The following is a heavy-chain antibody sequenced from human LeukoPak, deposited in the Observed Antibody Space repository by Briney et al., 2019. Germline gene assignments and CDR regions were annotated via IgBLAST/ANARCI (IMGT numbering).Heavy chain of an antibody. D-gene: IGHD6-6*01. Sequence: GGSLRLSCAASAFTFSDYSMNWVRQAPGKGLEWVASIRGSGIYTYYADSVKGRFTISRDNVKNSLYLQMNILRAEDTAVYYCARRGGSSSMDYYYHYMDVWGQGTTVTVSS. CDR3: ARRGGSSSMDYYYHYMDV. J-gene: IGHJ6*03. V-gene: IGHV3-21*01. CDR1: AFTFSDYS. CDR2: IRGSGIYT.